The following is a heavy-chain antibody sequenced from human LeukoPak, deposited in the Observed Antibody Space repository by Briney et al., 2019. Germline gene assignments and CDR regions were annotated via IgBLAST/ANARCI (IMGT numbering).Heavy chain of an antibody. Sequence: ATVNVSCEFCGYTFTSFGIIWVRQSCGRGLVWVGCFDPDDGDTIYAQRFQGRVTMTADTSTNTAYMELSRLRSEDTAVYYCARLVGVVITWFDPWGQGTLVTVSS. J-gene: IGHJ5*02. CDR1: GYTFTSFG. D-gene: IGHD2-15*01. CDR3: ARLVGVVITWFDP. CDR2: FDPDDGDT. V-gene: IGHV1-18*01.